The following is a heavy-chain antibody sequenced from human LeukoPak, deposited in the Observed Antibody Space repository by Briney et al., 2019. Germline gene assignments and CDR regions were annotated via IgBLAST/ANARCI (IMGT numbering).Heavy chain of an antibody. J-gene: IGHJ4*02. CDR1: GFTFSNYA. CDR3: ASALDIPDY. D-gene: IGHD2-2*03. Sequence: GGSLRLSCAASGFTFSNYAMSWVRQAPGKGLEWVSSISASGLNTYYADTVKGRFTISRDNAKNSLYLQMNSLRAEDTAVYYCASALDIPDYWGQGTLVTVSS. V-gene: IGHV3-23*01. CDR2: ISASGLNT.